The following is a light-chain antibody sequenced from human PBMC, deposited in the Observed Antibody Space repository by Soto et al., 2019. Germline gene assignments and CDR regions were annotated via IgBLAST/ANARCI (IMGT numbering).Light chain of an antibody. CDR1: SSNIGSNN. Sequence: QSVLTQPPSASGTPGQRVTISCSGSSSNIGSNNVNWYQQLPGTAPRLLIYTNNQRPSGVPDRFSGSKSDTSASLAISGLQSEDEADYYCAAWDDSLNGRLFGGGTKLTVL. CDR2: TNN. CDR3: AAWDDSLNGRL. J-gene: IGLJ2*01. V-gene: IGLV1-44*01.